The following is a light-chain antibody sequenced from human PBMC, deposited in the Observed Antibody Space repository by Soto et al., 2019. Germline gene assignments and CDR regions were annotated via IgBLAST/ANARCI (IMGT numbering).Light chain of an antibody. CDR3: QQYNRWRT. CDR1: QSISTD. J-gene: IGKJ1*01. Sequence: IVMTQSPVTLSVSPGERVTLSCRASQSISTDLAWYQHKPGQAPRLIIYGASTRATNIPDRFSGSGSGTVFTLTIRSLQSDDFAVYYCQQYNRWRTFGQGARVEVK. CDR2: GAS. V-gene: IGKV3-15*01.